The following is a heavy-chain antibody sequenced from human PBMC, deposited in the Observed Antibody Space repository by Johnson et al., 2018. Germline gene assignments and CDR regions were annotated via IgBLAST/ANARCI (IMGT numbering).Heavy chain of an antibody. CDR1: GFTFDDYA. CDR3: AKEIRAGYKESSGSPIPQYVQH. D-gene: IGHD3-22*01. CDR2: IRWNSGSL. Sequence: VQLVQSGGDLVRPGRSLRLSCAACGFTFDDYAMHWVRQAPGKGLEWVSGIRWNSGSLGYAVSVKGRFTLSRDNAKNSLYLQRKSLRAADTALYYCAKEIRAGYKESSGSPIPQYVQHLGQVTLVTVAS. J-gene: IGHJ1*01. V-gene: IGHV3-9*01.